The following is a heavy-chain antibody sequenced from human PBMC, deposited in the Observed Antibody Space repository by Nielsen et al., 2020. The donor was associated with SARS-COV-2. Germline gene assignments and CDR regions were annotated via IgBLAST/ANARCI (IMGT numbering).Heavy chain of an antibody. CDR2: IYYGGST. CDR1: GGSISSYY. J-gene: IGHJ4*02. V-gene: IGHV4-59*01. Sequence: SETLSLTCTVSGGSISSYYWSWIRQPPGKGLEWIGYIYYGGSTNYNPSLKSRVTISVDTSKNQFSLKLSSVTAADTAVYYCAMQQLEMATFDYWGQGTLVTVSS. CDR3: AMQQLEMATFDY. D-gene: IGHD5-24*01.